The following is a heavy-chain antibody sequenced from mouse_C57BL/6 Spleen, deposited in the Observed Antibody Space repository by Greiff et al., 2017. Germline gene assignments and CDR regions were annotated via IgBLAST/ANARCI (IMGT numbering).Heavy chain of an antibody. V-gene: IGHV1-50*01. CDR1: GYTFTSYW. CDR2: LDPSDSYT. Sequence: VQLQQSGAELVKPGASVKLSCKASGYTFTSYWMQWVKQRPGQGLEWIGELDPSDSYTNYNQKFKGKATLPVDTSSSTAYMQLSSVTSEDSAVYYCAVTGTDYYAMDYWGQGTSVTVSS. D-gene: IGHD4-1*01. CDR3: AVTGTDYYAMDY. J-gene: IGHJ4*01.